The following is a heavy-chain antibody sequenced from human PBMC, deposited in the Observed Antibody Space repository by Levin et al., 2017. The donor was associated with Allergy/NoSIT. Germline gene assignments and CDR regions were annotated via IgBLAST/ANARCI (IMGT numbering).Heavy chain of an antibody. Sequence: GESLKISCVASGIPFSNAWLSWSRQAPGKGLEWVGRIKSKTDGGTVEYAAPVKGRFTISREDSKNTLYLQMNSLQTEDTAVYFCTTYSSSWYYFDYWGQGTLVTVSS. CDR1: GIPFSNAW. CDR2: IKSKTDGGTV. V-gene: IGHV3-15*01. D-gene: IGHD6-13*01. J-gene: IGHJ4*02. CDR3: TTYSSSWYYFDY.